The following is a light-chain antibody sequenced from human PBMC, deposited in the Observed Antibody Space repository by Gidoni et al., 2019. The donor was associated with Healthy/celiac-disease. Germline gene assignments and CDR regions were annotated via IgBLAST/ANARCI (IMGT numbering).Light chain of an antibody. J-gene: IGKJ5*01. Sequence: AIKFTQSPSCLTASVGDRVTITCGASQGISIALAWYQQKPGKAPKLLIYDASSLESGVPSRLSGSGSGTDFTLTISSLQPEDFATYYCQQFNSYPLITFGQGTRLEIK. CDR3: QQFNSYPLIT. CDR1: QGISIA. V-gene: IGKV1-13*02. CDR2: DAS.